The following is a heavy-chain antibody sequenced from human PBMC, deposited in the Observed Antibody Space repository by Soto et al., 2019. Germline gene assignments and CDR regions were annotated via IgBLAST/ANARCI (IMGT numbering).Heavy chain of an antibody. D-gene: IGHD4-17*01. V-gene: IGHV1-46*01. Sequence: ASVKVSCKASGYTITRYYMHWVRQAPGQGLEWMGIINPSGGSTSYAQKFQGRVTMTRDTSTSTVYMELSSLRSEDTAVYYCARDVIPLRFFVYWGQGTLVTVSS. CDR1: GYTITRYY. CDR3: ARDVIPLRFFVY. J-gene: IGHJ4*02. CDR2: INPSGGST.